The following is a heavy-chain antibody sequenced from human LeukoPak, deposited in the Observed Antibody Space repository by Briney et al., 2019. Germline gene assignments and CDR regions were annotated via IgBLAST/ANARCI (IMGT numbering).Heavy chain of an antibody. Sequence: SETLSLTCTVSGGSISSYYWSWIRQPPGKGLEWIGYIYTSGSTNYNPSLKSRVTISVDTSKNQFSLKLSSVTAADTAVYYCARSYSSSSFWFDSWGQGTLVTVSS. J-gene: IGHJ5*01. CDR2: IYTSGST. D-gene: IGHD6-6*01. V-gene: IGHV4-4*09. CDR1: GGSISSYY. CDR3: ARSYSSSSFWFDS.